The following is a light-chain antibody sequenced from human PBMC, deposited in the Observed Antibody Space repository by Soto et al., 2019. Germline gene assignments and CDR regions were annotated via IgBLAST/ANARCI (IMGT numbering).Light chain of an antibody. CDR1: SSNIGAGYD. Sequence: QSVLTQPPSVSGAPGKRVTISCTGSSSNIGAGYDVHWYQQLPGTAPKLLIYGNSNRPSGVPDRFSSSKSGTSASLAITGLQAEDEADYYCQSYDSSLSALFGGGTKLTVL. V-gene: IGLV1-40*01. CDR2: GNS. CDR3: QSYDSSLSAL. J-gene: IGLJ2*01.